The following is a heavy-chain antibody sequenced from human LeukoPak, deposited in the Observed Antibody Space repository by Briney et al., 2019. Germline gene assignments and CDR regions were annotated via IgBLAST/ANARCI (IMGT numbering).Heavy chain of an antibody. J-gene: IGHJ4*02. CDR2: INHSGST. Sequence: SETLSLTCAVYGGTFSGYYWSWIRQPPRKGLEWIGEINHSGSTNYNPSLKSRVTISVDTSKNQFSLKLSSVTAADTAVYYCARGRGWELRYFDYWGQGTLVTVSS. D-gene: IGHD1-26*01. CDR3: ARGRGWELRYFDY. CDR1: GGTFSGYY. V-gene: IGHV4-34*01.